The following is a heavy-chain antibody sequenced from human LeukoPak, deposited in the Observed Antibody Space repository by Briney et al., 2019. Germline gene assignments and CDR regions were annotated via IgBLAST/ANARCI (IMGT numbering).Heavy chain of an antibody. CDR2: ISSSGGST. Sequence: PGGSLRLSCAASGFTFSSYAMSWVRQAPGKGLEWVSGISSSGGSTYYADSVKGRFTISRDNSKNTLYLQMNSLRAEDTAVYYCAKAAHCSSSSCYNFFGSWGQGTLVTVSS. D-gene: IGHD2-2*02. CDR1: GFTFSSYA. CDR3: AKAAHCSSSSCYNFFGS. J-gene: IGHJ4*02. V-gene: IGHV3-23*01.